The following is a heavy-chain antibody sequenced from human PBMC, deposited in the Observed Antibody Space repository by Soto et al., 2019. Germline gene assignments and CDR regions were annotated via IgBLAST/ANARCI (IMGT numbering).Heavy chain of an antibody. D-gene: IGHD2-8*01. CDR2: MHYTGFT. CDR1: GDSVTSHY. Sequence: SETLSLTCSFSGDSVTSHYLTWIRQSPEKGLEWIGCMHYTGFTHYNPSLKSRLTISVDRSKKQFTLQLTSVTVADTAVYYCVRQPNRPMVGDDWGQGALVTVSS. J-gene: IGHJ4*02. CDR3: VRQPNRPMVGDD. V-gene: IGHV4-59*08.